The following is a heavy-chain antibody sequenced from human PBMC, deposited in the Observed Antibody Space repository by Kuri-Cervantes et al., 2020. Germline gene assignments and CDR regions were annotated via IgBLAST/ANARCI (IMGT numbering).Heavy chain of an antibody. Sequence: GGSLRLSCAASGFTFSSYWMHWVRQAPGKGLEWVSSISSSSSYIYYADSVKGRFTISRDNAKNSLYLQMNSLRAEDTAVYYCARDFPPHYSSSVPDAFDIWGQGTMVTVSS. CDR1: GFTFSSYW. J-gene: IGHJ3*02. V-gene: IGHV3-21*01. D-gene: IGHD6-6*01. CDR2: ISSSSSYI. CDR3: ARDFPPHYSSSVPDAFDI.